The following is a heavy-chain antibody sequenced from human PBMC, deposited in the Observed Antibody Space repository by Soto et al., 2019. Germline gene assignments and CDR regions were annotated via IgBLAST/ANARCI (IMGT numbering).Heavy chain of an antibody. D-gene: IGHD2-2*01. Sequence: SETLSLTCTVSGGSISSYYWSWIRQPPGKGLEWIGYIYYSGSTNYNPSLKSRVTISVDTSKNQFSLKLSSVTAADTAVYYCARQGGGDIVVVPAAKWFDPWGQGTLVTVSS. V-gene: IGHV4-59*08. J-gene: IGHJ5*02. CDR3: ARQGGGDIVVVPAAKWFDP. CDR1: GGSISSYY. CDR2: IYYSGST.